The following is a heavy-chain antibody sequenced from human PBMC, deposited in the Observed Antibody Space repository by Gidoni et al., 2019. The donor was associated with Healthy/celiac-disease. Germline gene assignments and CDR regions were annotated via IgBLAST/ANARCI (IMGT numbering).Heavy chain of an antibody. CDR1: GGTFSSYA. Sequence: QVQLVQSGAEVKKPGSSVKVSCKASGGTFSSYAISWVRQAPGQGLEWMGGILPIFGTANYAQKFQGRVTITADESTSTAYMELSSLRSEDTAVYYCARGSLAYCGGDCYSGAFDIWGQGTMVTVSS. V-gene: IGHV1-69*01. D-gene: IGHD2-21*02. CDR2: ILPIFGTA. CDR3: ARGSLAYCGGDCYSGAFDI. J-gene: IGHJ3*02.